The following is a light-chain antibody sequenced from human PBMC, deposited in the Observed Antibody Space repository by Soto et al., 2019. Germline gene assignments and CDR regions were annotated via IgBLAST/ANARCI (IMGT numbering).Light chain of an antibody. CDR2: DVS. V-gene: IGLV2-11*01. J-gene: IGLJ3*02. CDR1: SSDVGGYNY. Sequence: QSALTQPRSVSGSPGQSVTISCTGTSSDVGGYNYVSWYQQHPGKAPKLTIYDVSKRPSGVPDRFSGSKSDNTASLTISGLQAEDEADYYCCSYAGSSFWVFGGGTKLTVL. CDR3: CSYAGSSFWV.